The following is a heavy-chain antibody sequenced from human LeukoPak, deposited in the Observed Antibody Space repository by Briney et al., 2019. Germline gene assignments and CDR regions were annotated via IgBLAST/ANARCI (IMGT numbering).Heavy chain of an antibody. J-gene: IGHJ5*02. V-gene: IGHV1-69*13. CDR1: GYTFTSYA. Sequence: SVKVSCKASGYTFTSYAMNWVRQAPGQGLEWMGGIIPIFGTANYAQKFQGRVTITADESTSTAYMELSSLRSEDTAVYYCARGHCSSTSCYDRFDPWGQGTLVTVSS. D-gene: IGHD2-2*01. CDR3: ARGHCSSTSCYDRFDP. CDR2: IIPIFGTA.